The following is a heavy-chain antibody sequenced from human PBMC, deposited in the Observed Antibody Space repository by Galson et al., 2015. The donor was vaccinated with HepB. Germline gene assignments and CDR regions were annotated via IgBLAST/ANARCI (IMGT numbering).Heavy chain of an antibody. CDR2: ISSSSSYI. V-gene: IGHV3-21*01. CDR1: GFTFSSYS. CDR3: ARVGPYCGGDCYCDY. D-gene: IGHD2-21*02. J-gene: IGHJ4*02. Sequence: SLRLSCAASGFTFSSYSMNWVRQAPGKGLEWVSSISSSSSYIYYADSVKGRFTISRDNAKNSLYLQMNSLRAEDTAVYYCARVGPYCGGDCYCDYWGQGTLLTVSS.